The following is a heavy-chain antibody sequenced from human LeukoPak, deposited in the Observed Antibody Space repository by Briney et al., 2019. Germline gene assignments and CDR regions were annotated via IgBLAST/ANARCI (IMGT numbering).Heavy chain of an antibody. D-gene: IGHD3-22*01. CDR1: GGTSSSYA. V-gene: IGHV1-69*13. Sequence: GASVKVSSKASGGTSSSYAISWVRQAPGQGLEWMGGIIPIFGTANYAQKFQGRVTITADEATSTGYMELSSLRSEDTAVYYCARDRPYYYDSSGYYSPHGAFDIWGQGTMVTVSS. CDR2: IIPIFGTA. J-gene: IGHJ3*02. CDR3: ARDRPYYYDSSGYYSPHGAFDI.